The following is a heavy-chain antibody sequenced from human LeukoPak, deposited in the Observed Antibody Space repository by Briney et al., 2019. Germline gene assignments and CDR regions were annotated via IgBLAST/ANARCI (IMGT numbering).Heavy chain of an antibody. CDR1: GYTFTSYD. CDR3: ARKGNKYYYYGMDV. CDR2: MNPNSGNT. J-gene: IGHJ6*02. D-gene: IGHD1/OR15-1a*01. Sequence: GASVKVSCKASGYTFTSYDINWVRQATGQGLEWMGWMNPNSGNTGYAQKFQGRVTMTRNTSISTAYMELSSLRSGDTAVYYCARKGNKYYYYGMDVWGQGTTVTVSS. V-gene: IGHV1-8*01.